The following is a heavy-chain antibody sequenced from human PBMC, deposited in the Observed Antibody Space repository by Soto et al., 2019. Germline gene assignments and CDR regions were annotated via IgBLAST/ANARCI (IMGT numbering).Heavy chain of an antibody. D-gene: IGHD2-2*01. CDR1: GFAFNNYG. Sequence: KPGGSLRLSCTVSGFAFNNYGINWVRQAPGKGLEWVSSISKSDYTYYSDSVKGRFTISRDNAKNSVSLQMNTLRVEDTAVYYCAREDSIIIPAVSDFWGQGTLVTSPQ. V-gene: IGHV3-21*01. J-gene: IGHJ4*02. CDR2: ISKSDYT. CDR3: AREDSIIIPAVSDF.